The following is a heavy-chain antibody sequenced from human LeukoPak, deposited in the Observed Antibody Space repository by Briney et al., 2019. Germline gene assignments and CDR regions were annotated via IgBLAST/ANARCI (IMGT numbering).Heavy chain of an antibody. CDR2: ISSSGSYI. J-gene: IGHJ5*02. CDR1: GFTFRSYS. V-gene: IGHV3-21*01. Sequence: GGSLRLSCAASGFTFRSYSMNWVRQAPGKGLEWVSSISSSGSYIYYADSVKGRFTISRDNAKHSLYLQMNSLRAEDTAIYYCASSIPWGQGTLVTVSS. CDR3: ASSIP.